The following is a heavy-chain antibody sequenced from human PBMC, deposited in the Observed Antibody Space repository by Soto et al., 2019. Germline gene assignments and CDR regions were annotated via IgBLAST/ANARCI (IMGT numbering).Heavy chain of an antibody. Sequence: GGSLRLSCAASGFTVSSNYMSWVRQAPGKGLEWVSVIYSGGSTYYADSVKGRFTISRDNSKNTLYLQMNSLRAEDTAVYYCARDSRLSRIWFGELPRDYWGQGTLVNGSS. V-gene: IGHV3-66*01. CDR3: ARDSRLSRIWFGELPRDY. D-gene: IGHD3-10*01. CDR2: IYSGGST. J-gene: IGHJ4*02. CDR1: GFTVSSNY.